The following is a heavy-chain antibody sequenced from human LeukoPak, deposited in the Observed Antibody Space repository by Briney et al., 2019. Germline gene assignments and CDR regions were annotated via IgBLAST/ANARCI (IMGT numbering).Heavy chain of an antibody. CDR3: ARDNRITMIYDY. J-gene: IGHJ4*02. V-gene: IGHV4-39*07. CDR2: IYYSGST. Sequence: SETLSLTCTVSGGSISSSSYYWGWIRQPPGKGLEWIGSIYYSGSTYYNPSLKSRVTISVDTSKNQFSLKLSSVTAADTAVYYCARDNRITMIYDYWGQGTLVTVSS. CDR1: GGSISSSSYY. D-gene: IGHD3-22*01.